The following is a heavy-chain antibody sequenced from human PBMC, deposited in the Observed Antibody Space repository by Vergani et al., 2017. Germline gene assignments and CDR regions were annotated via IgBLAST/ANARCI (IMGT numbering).Heavy chain of an antibody. CDR1: GFTFSSYA. CDR2: ISGSGGST. V-gene: IGHV3-23*01. Sequence: EVQLLESGGGLVQPGGSLRLSCAASGFTFSSYAMSWVRQAPGKGLEWVSAISGSGGSTYYADSVKGRFTISRDNSKNTLYLQMNSLRAEDTAVYYCAKERXSSWHFSSRVRRGDAFDIWGQGTMVTVSS. CDR3: AKERXSSWHFSSRVRRGDAFDI. J-gene: IGHJ3*02. D-gene: IGHD6-13*01.